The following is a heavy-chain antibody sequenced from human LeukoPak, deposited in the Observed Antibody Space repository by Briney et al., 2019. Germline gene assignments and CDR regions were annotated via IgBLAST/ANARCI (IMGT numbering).Heavy chain of an antibody. CDR1: GFTFSSYS. V-gene: IGHV3-21*01. CDR2: ISSSSSYI. Sequence: GGSLRLSCAASGFTFSSYSMNWVRQAPGKGLEWVSSISSSSSYIYYADSVKGRFTISRDNAKNSLYLQMNSLRAEDTAVYYCARDECSSTSCYLPYYYYGMDVWGQGTTVTVS. J-gene: IGHJ6*02. D-gene: IGHD2-2*01. CDR3: ARDECSSTSCYLPYYYYGMDV.